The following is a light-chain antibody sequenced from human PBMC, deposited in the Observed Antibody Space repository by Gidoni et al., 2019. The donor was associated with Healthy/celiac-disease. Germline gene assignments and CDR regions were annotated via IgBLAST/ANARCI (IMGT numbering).Light chain of an antibody. Sequence: AIPFTQSPSSLSASVGDRVTITCRASQGISSALAWYQQKPGKAPKLLIYDASSWESGVPSRFSGSGSGTDFTLTISSLQPEDVATYYCQQFNNYTGTFGQGTKVEIK. CDR2: DAS. CDR3: QQFNNYTGT. CDR1: QGISSA. J-gene: IGKJ1*01. V-gene: IGKV1D-13*01.